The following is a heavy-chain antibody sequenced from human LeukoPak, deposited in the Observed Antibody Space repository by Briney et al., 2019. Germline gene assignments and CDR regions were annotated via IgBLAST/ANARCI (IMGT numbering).Heavy chain of an antibody. D-gene: IGHD3-10*01. J-gene: IGHJ6*02. V-gene: IGHV4-34*01. Sequence: PSETLSLTSAVYGGSFSGYYWSWISQPPGEGLEWIGEINHSGSTNYNPSLKSRVTISVDTTKNQFSLKLSSVTAADTAVYYCARVGGSPYYYGSGSYGLHGMDVWGQGTTVTVS. CDR2: INHSGST. CDR1: GGSFSGYY. CDR3: ARVGGSPYYYGSGSYGLHGMDV.